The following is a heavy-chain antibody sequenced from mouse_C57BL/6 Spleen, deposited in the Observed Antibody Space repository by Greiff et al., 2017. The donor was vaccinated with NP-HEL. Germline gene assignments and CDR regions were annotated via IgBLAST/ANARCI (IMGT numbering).Heavy chain of an antibody. Sequence: QVQLQQSGPGLVAPSQSLSITCTVSGFSLTSYAISWVRQPPGKGLEWLGVIWTGGGTNYNSALKSRLSISKDNSKSQVFLKMNSLQTDDTARYYCARNKGYGSSFYAMDYWGQVTSVTVSS. D-gene: IGHD1-1*01. J-gene: IGHJ4*01. V-gene: IGHV2-9-1*01. CDR1: GFSLTSYA. CDR3: ARNKGYGSSFYAMDY. CDR2: IWTGGGT.